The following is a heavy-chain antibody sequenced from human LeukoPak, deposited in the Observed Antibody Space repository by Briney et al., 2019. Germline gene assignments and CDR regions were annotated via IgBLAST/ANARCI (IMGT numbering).Heavy chain of an antibody. V-gene: IGHV3-53*01. CDR3: ATSGYSGYDRPT. CDR1: GFTFSNAW. J-gene: IGHJ5*02. CDR2: IGLGGEA. Sequence: GGSLRLSCAASGFTFSNAWMSWVRQAPGKGLEWVAVIGLGGEAYYADSVKGRFTITRDNSRNTVDLQMNSLRGEDTAVYYCATSGYSGYDRPTWGQGTQVTVSS. D-gene: IGHD5-12*01.